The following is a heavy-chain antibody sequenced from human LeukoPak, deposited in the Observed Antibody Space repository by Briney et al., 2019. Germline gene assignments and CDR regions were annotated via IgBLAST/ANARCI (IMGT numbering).Heavy chain of an antibody. Sequence: GSLRLSCAASGITFSSYAMSWVRQAPGKGLEWVSAISGSGGSTYYADSVEGRFTISRDNSKNTLYLQMNSLRAEDTAVYYCAKGGVTAISTRIYYFDYWGQGTLVTVSS. J-gene: IGHJ4*02. D-gene: IGHD2-21*02. CDR2: ISGSGGST. V-gene: IGHV3-23*01. CDR1: GITFSSYA. CDR3: AKGGVTAISTRIYYFDY.